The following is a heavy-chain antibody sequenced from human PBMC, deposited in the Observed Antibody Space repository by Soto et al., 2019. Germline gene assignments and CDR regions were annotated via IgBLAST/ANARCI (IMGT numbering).Heavy chain of an antibody. CDR1: GFTFSSYW. Sequence: GGSLRLSCAASGFTFSSYWMSWVRQAPGKGLEWVANIKQDGSEKYYVDSVKGRFTISRDNAKNSLYLQMNSLRAEDPAVYYCARDVAARPPHLFDSWGQGTLVPVSS. V-gene: IGHV3-7*03. D-gene: IGHD6-6*01. J-gene: IGHJ4*02. CDR2: IKQDGSEK. CDR3: ARDVAARPPHLFDS.